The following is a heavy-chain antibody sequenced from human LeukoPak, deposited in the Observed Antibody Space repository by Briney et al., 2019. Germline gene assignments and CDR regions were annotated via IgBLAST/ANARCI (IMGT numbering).Heavy chain of an antibody. CDR2: IYISGST. CDR3: ARDRGTWNDDGFDY. D-gene: IGHD1-1*01. J-gene: IGHJ4*02. V-gene: IGHV4-4*07. CDR1: GGSISSYY. Sequence: PSETLSLTCTVSGGSISSYYWSWIRQPAGKGLEWIGRIYISGSTNYNPSLKSRVTMSVDTSKNQFSLKLSSATAADTAVYYCARDRGTWNDDGFDYWGQGTLVTVYS.